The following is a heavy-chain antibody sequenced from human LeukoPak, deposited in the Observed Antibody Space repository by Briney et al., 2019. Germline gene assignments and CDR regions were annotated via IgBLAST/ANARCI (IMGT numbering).Heavy chain of an antibody. V-gene: IGHV3-21*01. J-gene: IGHJ4*02. Sequence: GSLRLSCAASGFTFSSYSMNWVRQAPGKGLEWVSSISSSSSYIYYADSVKGRFTISRDNAKNSLYLQMNSLRAEDTAGYYCARDMGIGLTMVRGVLDYWGQGTLVTVSS. CDR2: ISSSSSYI. CDR3: ARDMGIGLTMVRGVLDY. CDR1: GFTFSSYS. D-gene: IGHD3-10*01.